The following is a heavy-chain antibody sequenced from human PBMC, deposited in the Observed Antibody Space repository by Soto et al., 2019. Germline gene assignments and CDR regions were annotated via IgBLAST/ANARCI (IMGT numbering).Heavy chain of an antibody. CDR2: IKQDGSEK. D-gene: IGHD5-12*01. CDR1: GFPFHSFW. Sequence: GGSLRLYFAAPGFPFHSFWMSWVRQAPGKGPEWVANIKQDGSEKYYVDPVKGRFTISRDNANNSLYLQMIILRAEVTAVYYCATLGSDSGYDLFSYWGQGT. J-gene: IGHJ4*02. V-gene: IGHV3-7*02. CDR3: ATLGSDSGYDLFSY.